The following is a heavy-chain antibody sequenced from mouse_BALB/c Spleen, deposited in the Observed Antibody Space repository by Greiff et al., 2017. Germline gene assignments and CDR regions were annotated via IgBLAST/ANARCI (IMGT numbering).Heavy chain of an antibody. CDR3: ARLPTAFDY. V-gene: IGHV5-6*02. D-gene: IGHD1-2*01. J-gene: IGHJ2*01. CDR2: ISSGGSYT. Sequence: DVMLVQSGGDLVKPGGSLKLSCAASGFTFSSYGMSWVLQTPDKRLEWVATISSGGSYTYYPDSVKGRFTISRDNAKNTLYLQMSSLKSEDTAMYNCARLPTAFDYWGQGTTLTVSS. CDR1: GFTFSSYG.